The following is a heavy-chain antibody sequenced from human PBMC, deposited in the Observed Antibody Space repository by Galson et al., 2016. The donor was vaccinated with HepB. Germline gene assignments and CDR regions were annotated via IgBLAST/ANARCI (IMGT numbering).Heavy chain of an antibody. J-gene: IGHJ3*02. D-gene: IGHD3-9*01. CDR3: ARVQLRYFDWFAFDI. Sequence: SLRLSCAASGFTFINYALHWVRQAPGKGLEWVALISHDGGNRNYADSVKGRFTVSRDNSKNTLYLQMNSLRTEDTAVYYCARVQLRYFDWFAFDIWGQGTLVTVSS. CDR1: GFTFINYA. CDR2: ISHDGGNR. V-gene: IGHV3-30-3*01.